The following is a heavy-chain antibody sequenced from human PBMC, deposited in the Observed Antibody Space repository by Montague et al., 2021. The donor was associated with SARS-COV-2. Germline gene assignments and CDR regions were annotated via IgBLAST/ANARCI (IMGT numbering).Heavy chain of an antibody. CDR1: GASVGSSD. V-gene: IGHV4-59*02. CDR2: FYSVGST. J-gene: IGHJ3*02. Sequence: SETLSLTCTVSGASVGSSDWGWIRQSPGKGLEWISYFYSVGSTDYNPSLKSRATISRDTSKNQFSLKVRSVTAADTAVYYCARETMTADAFDIWGQGTMVTVSS. D-gene: IGHD1-14*01. CDR3: ARETMTADAFDI.